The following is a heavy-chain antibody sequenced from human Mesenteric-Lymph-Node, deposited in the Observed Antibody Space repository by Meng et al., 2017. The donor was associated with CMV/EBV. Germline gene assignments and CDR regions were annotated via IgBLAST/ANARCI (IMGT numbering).Heavy chain of an antibody. V-gene: IGHV3-7*01. CDR1: GFTFSYYW. D-gene: IGHD4-11*01. CDR3: ASSYI. CDR2: INQDASEK. Sequence: GGSLRLSCAAPGFTFSYYWMNWVRQAPGKGLEWVANINQDASEKYYVDSVKGRFTISRDNAKNSLYLQMNNLRAEDTAVYYCASSYIWGQGTTVTVSS. J-gene: IGHJ6*02.